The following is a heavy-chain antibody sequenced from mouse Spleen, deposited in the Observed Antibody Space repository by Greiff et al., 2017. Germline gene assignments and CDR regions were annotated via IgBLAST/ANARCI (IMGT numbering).Heavy chain of an antibody. D-gene: IGHD1-1*01. CDR3: ARSITTVVATFDY. CDR1: GYTFTSYW. J-gene: IGHJ2*01. CDR2: INPSSGYT. Sequence: QVQLQQPGAELVKPGASVKLSCKASGYTFTSYWMHWVKQRPGQGLEWIGYINPSSGYTKYNQKFKDKATLTADKSSSTAYMQLSSLTYEDSAVYYCARSITTVVATFDYWGQGTTLTVSS. V-gene: IGHV1-7*01.